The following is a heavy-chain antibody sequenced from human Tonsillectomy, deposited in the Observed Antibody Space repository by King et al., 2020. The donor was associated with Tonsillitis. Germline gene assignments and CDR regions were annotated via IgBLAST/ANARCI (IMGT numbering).Heavy chain of an antibody. D-gene: IGHD2-15*01. CDR3: AKDIVVVVAATGENFDY. V-gene: IGHV3-23*04. CDR1: GFTFSSYA. Sequence: VQLVESGGGLVQPGGSLRLSCAASGFTFSSYAMSWVRQAPGKGLEWVSAISGSGGSTYYADSVKGRFTISRDNSKNTRYLQMNSLRAEDTAVYYCAKDIVVVVAATGENFDYWGQGTLVTVSS. CDR2: ISGSGGST. J-gene: IGHJ4*02.